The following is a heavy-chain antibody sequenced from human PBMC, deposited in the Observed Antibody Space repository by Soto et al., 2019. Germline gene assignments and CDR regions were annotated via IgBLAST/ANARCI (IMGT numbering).Heavy chain of an antibody. J-gene: IGHJ6*02. D-gene: IGHD4-17*01. CDR1: GGSISSYY. V-gene: IGHV4-59*01. Sequence: XESLSLTCTVSGGSISSYYGTWIRQPPGKGLEWIGYIYYSGSTYYNPSLKSRVTISVDTSKNQFSLRLNSVTAADTAVYYCARTTVTTIYYYGMDVWGQGTTVTVSS. CDR2: IYYSGST. CDR3: ARTTVTTIYYYGMDV.